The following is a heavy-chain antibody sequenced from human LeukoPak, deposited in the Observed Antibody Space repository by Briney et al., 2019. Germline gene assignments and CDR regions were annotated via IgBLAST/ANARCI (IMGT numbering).Heavy chain of an antibody. V-gene: IGHV3-7*05. Sequence: GGSLRLSCAPSGFTFGTYWMTWVRQAPGKGLEWVASIKPDASEKYYGDSVKGRFTISRDNTKNSLFLQMNSLRAEDTAVYYCARDGVNFGRDFWGQGTLVTVSS. CDR3: ARDGVNFGRDF. CDR1: GFTFGTYW. D-gene: IGHD4/OR15-4a*01. J-gene: IGHJ4*02. CDR2: IKPDASEK.